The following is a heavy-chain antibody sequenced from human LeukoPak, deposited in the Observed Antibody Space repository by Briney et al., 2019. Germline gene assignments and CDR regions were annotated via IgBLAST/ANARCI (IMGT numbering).Heavy chain of an antibody. CDR3: ARTSGYERADGDVDRRFDY. V-gene: IGHV4-61*02. D-gene: IGHD5-12*01. CDR2: IYRNDIL. CDR1: GDSISSGGHY. J-gene: IGHJ4*02. Sequence: SQTLSLTCTVSGDSISSGGHYWTWIRQPAGKGLEWIGRIYRNDILDYNPSLKSRVTISIDTSKNQFSLNLRSVTAADTAVYYCARTSGYERADGDVDRRFDYWGQGALVTVSS.